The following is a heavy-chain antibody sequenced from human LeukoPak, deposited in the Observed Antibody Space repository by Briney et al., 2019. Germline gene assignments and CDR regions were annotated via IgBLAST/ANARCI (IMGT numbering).Heavy chain of an antibody. D-gene: IGHD5-12*01. J-gene: IGHJ6*03. CDR3: ARGHSGYARYYYYYYMDV. Sequence: SETLSLTCTVSGGSISSYYWSWIRQPPGKGLEWIGYIYYSGSTNYNPSLKSRVTISVDTSKNQFSLKLSSVTAADTAVHYCARGHSGYARYYYYYYMDVWGKGTTVTVSS. CDR2: IYYSGST. V-gene: IGHV4-59*01. CDR1: GGSISSYY.